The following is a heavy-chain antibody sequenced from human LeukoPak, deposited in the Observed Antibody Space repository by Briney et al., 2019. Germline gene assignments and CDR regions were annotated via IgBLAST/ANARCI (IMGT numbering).Heavy chain of an antibody. CDR3: AKDGWIQLWFHNWFDP. D-gene: IGHD5-18*01. CDR1: GFTFSSYA. J-gene: IGHJ5*02. V-gene: IGHV3-7*03. Sequence: GGSLRLSCAASGFTFSSYAMSWVRQAQGKGLEWVANINLDGNGRFYVDSVEGRFTISRDNSKNTLYLQMNSLRAEDTAVYYCAKDGWIQLWFHNWFDPWGQGTLVTVSS. CDR2: INLDGNGR.